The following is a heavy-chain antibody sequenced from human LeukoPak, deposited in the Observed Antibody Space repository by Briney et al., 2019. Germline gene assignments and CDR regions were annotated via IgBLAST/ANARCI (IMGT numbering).Heavy chain of an antibody. D-gene: IGHD5-24*01. CDR1: GYSIRRSY. CDR3: ARGATSHYYYMDV. V-gene: IGHV1-46*01. CDR2: LNLIETTT. J-gene: IGHJ6*03. Sequence: ASETVSCKPSGYSIRRSYMHWVRQAPRQGLEGMGKLNLIETTTIPPPQFHGRLTLTREMATSTLYIELSRLRPDDPAIYCCARGATSHYYYMDVWGNGSSVTVS.